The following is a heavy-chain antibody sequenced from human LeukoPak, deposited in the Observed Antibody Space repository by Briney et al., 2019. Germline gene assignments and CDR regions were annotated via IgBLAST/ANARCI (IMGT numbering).Heavy chain of an antibody. V-gene: IGHV1-2*02. J-gene: IGHJ4*02. D-gene: IGHD3-10*01. CDR2: INPNSGGT. CDR3: ARLQNVVLWFGEFDY. CDR1: GYTFTDYY. Sequence: ASVKVSCKASGYTFTDYYMHWVRQAPGQGLEWMGWINPNSGGTNYAQKFQGRVTMTRDTSISTAYMELSRLRSDDTAVYYCARLQNVVLWFGEFDYWGQGTLVTVSS.